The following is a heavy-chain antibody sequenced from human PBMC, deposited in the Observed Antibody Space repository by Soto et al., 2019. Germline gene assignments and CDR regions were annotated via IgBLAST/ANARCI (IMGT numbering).Heavy chain of an antibody. J-gene: IGHJ1*01. CDR3: VRGGDSSGYYYRQYFQH. Sequence: QVQLVESGGGVVQPGRSLRLSCAASGFSFSTNAMNWVRQAPGKGLEWVAVISYDGSNKYYADSVKGRFTISRDNSKNTLYLPMNSLRAEDTAVYYCVRGGDSSGYYYRQYFQHWGQGTLVTVSS. V-gene: IGHV3-30-3*01. CDR1: GFSFSTNA. CDR2: ISYDGSNK. D-gene: IGHD3-22*01.